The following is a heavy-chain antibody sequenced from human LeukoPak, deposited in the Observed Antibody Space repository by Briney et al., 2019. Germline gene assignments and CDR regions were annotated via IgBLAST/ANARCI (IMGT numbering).Heavy chain of an antibody. V-gene: IGHV4-59*01. D-gene: IGHD3-22*01. CDR2: IYYSGGT. J-gene: IGHJ4*02. Sequence: SETLSLTCTVSGGAISSYYWSWIRQPPGKGLEWIGYIYYSGGTKYNPSLMSRVTFSVDRAQNQFSLSLSSVTAADTAVYYCARDGLYDSSGYYMDSWGQGTLVIVSS. CDR3: ARDGLYDSSGYYMDS. CDR1: GGAISSYY.